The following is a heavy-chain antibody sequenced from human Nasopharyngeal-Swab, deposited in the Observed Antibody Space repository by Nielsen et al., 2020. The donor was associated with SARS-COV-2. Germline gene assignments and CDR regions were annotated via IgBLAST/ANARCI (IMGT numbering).Heavy chain of an antibody. D-gene: IGHD1-26*01. V-gene: IGHV3-7*01. CDR3: AREWRERGTGSSGSRPQANAFDI. Sequence: GSLRLSCAASGFTFSSYWMSWVRQAPGKGLEWVSNIKQDGSEKYYVDSVKGRFTISRDNAKNSLYLQMNSLRAEDTAVYYCAREWRERGTGSSGSRPQANAFDIWGQGTMVTVSS. CDR2: IKQDGSEK. CDR1: GFTFSSYW. J-gene: IGHJ3*02.